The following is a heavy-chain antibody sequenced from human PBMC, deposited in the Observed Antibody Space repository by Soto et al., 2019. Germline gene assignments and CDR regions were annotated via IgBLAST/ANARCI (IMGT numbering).Heavy chain of an antibody. J-gene: IGHJ6*02. V-gene: IGHV1-8*01. CDR2: MNPNSGNT. CDR3: ARTPASFFWFGSYHHYRLDV. CDR1: GYTFINYD. Sequence: ASVKVSWKGSGYTFINYDIKSVRQATGQRLEGMGRMNPNSGNTGYAQKFQGRVTMTRNTSISTAYMELSSLRSGDTAVYYCARTPASFFWFGSYHHYRLDVCGQGSSVPGSS. D-gene: IGHD3-10*01.